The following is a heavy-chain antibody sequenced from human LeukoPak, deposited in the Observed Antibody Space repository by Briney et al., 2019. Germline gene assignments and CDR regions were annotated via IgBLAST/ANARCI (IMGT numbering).Heavy chain of an antibody. CDR2: IRNDETEI. CDR1: GFPFNAYN. V-gene: IGHV3-30*02. J-gene: IGHJ5*02. Sequence: GGSLRLSCTAPGFPFNAYNIHWIRQAPGRGLEWVSFIRNDETEIHYADFAKGRFTISRDNSKNTLYLQMNSLRAEDTAVYYCARDPQEIAFGELLPTNFNWFDPWGQGTLVTVSS. D-gene: IGHD3-10*01. CDR3: ARDPQEIAFGELLPTNFNWFDP.